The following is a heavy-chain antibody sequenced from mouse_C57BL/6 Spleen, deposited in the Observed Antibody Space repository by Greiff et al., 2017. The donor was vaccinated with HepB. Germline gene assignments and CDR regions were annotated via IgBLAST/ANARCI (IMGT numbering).Heavy chain of an antibody. CDR2: ISNGGGST. J-gene: IGHJ3*01. CDR1: GFTFSDYY. V-gene: IGHV5-12*01. D-gene: IGHD3-1*01. Sequence: EVKLVESGGVLVQPGGSLKLSCAASGFTFSDYYMYWVRQTPEKRLEWVAYISNGGGSTYYPDTVKGRFTISRDNAKNTLYLQMSRLKSEDTAMYYCARHGGFSAWFAYWGQRTLVTVSA. CDR3: ARHGGFSAWFAY.